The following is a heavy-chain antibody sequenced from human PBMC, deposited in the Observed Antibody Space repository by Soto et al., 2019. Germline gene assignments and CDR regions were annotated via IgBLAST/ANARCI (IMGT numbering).Heavy chain of an antibody. CDR3: AKAPSRRYNWNDEYYYYMDV. J-gene: IGHJ6*03. CDR2: ISWNSGSI. CDR1: GFTFDDYA. V-gene: IGHV3-9*01. Sequence: GGSLRLSCAASGFTFDDYAMHWVRQAPGKGLEWVSGISWNSGSIGYADSVKGRFTISRDNAKNSLYLQMNSLRAEDTALYYCAKAPSRRYNWNDEYYYYMDVWGKGTTVTVSS. D-gene: IGHD1-1*01.